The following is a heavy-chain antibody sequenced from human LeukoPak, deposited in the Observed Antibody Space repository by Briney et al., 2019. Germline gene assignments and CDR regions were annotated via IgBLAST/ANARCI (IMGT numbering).Heavy chain of an antibody. Sequence: GGTLRLSCAASGFTFSNYAMTWVRQTPGKELEWVSVISGNGGVTYYADSVKGRFTLSRDNSKNILYLQMNSLRVEDTAVYYCAKAPVTTCSGAYCYPFDYWSQGTLVTVSS. CDR3: AKAPVTTCSGAYCYPFDY. J-gene: IGHJ4*02. CDR2: ISGNGGVT. D-gene: IGHD2-15*01. CDR1: GFTFSNYA. V-gene: IGHV3-23*01.